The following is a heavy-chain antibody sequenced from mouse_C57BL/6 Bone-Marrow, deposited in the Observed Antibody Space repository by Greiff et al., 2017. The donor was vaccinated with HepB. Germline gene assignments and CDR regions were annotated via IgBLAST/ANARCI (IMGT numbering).Heavy chain of an antibody. CDR3: AREGYDYDMDY. CDR1: GYTFTSYW. J-gene: IGHJ2*01. V-gene: IGHV1-52*01. D-gene: IGHD2-4*01. Sequence: QVQLQQPGAELVRPGSSVKLSCKASGYTFTSYWMHWVKQRPIQGLEWIGNIDPSDSETHYNQKFKDKATLTVDKSSSTAYMQLSSLTSEDSAVYYCAREGYDYDMDYWGQGTTLTVSS. CDR2: IDPSDSET.